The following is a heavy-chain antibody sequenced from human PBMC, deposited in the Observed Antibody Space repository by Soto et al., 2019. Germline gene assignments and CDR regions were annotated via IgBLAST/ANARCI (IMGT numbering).Heavy chain of an antibody. CDR1: GFTFSSNA. J-gene: IGHJ4*02. CDR2: ISGSGSST. CDR3: AKNKEYSSSWFDY. D-gene: IGHD6-13*01. Sequence: PGGSLRLSCAASGFTFSSNAMSWVRQAPGKGLEWVSTISGSGSSTYYADSVKGRFTISRDNSKNTLFLQMNSLRAEDTAVYYCAKNKEYSSSWFDYWGQGTLVTVSS. V-gene: IGHV3-23*01.